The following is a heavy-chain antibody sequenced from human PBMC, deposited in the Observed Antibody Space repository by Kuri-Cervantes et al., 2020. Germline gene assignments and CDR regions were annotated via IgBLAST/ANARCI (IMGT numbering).Heavy chain of an antibody. Sequence: GESLKISCDASGFTFSNYAMSWVRQAPGKGLEWVSAISGPASSTYYADSVKGRFTISRDNSKSTLFLQMNSLRAEDTAVYYCAREGYCSSTSCYGGGVWFDPWGQGTLVTVSS. J-gene: IGHJ5*02. V-gene: IGHV3-23*01. CDR3: AREGYCSSTSCYGGGVWFDP. CDR2: ISGPASST. CDR1: GFTFSNYA. D-gene: IGHD2-2*01.